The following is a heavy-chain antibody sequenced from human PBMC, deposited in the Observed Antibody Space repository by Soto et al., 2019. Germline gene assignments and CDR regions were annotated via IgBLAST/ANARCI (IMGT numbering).Heavy chain of an antibody. CDR2: IIPIFGTA. V-gene: IGHV1-69*13. J-gene: IGHJ4*02. CDR1: GGTFSSYA. CDR3: ARGISDYGDRFFDY. Sequence: SVKVSCAASGGTFSSYAISWVRQAHGQGLEWMGGIIPIFGTADYAQKFQGRVTITADESTSTAYMELSSLRSEDTAVYYCARGISDYGDRFFDYWGQGTLVTVSS. D-gene: IGHD4-17*01.